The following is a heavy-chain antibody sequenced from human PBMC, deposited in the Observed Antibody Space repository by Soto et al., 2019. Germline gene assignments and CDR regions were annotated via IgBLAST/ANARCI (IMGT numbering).Heavy chain of an antibody. Sequence: ASVKVSWKASGYTSTSYDINWVRQATGQGPEWMGWMSPNTGTIVYAQKFQGRVTMTRDTSTSTAYMTLSSLRSEDTAVYYCARDRPGIKTYEAFDIWGQGTTVTVSS. CDR3: ARDRPGIKTYEAFDI. J-gene: IGHJ3*02. D-gene: IGHD1-20*01. V-gene: IGHV1-8*01. CDR1: GYTSTSYD. CDR2: MSPNTGTI.